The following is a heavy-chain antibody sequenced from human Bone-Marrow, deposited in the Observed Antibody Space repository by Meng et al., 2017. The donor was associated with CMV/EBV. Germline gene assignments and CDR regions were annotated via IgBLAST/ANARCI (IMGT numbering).Heavy chain of an antibody. Sequence: GGSLRLSCAASGFTFSNYAMHWVRQAPGKGLEWVAVISFDGSSKYYADSVKGRFTISRDNSKNTVYMRMNNLRAGDMAVYYCVRGGAAADWGGFFDYWGQGTLVTVYS. D-gene: IGHD6-13*01. CDR1: GFTFSNYA. J-gene: IGHJ4*02. CDR2: ISFDGSSK. CDR3: VRGGAAADWGGFFDY. V-gene: IGHV3-30-3*01.